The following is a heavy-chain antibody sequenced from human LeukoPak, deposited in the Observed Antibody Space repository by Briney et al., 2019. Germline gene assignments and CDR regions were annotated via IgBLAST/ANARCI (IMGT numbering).Heavy chain of an antibody. D-gene: IGHD6-13*01. V-gene: IGHV4-59*08. CDR3: ARHSGSSWYYFDY. CDR1: GGSLSGYY. Sequence: SPQTLSLTCTVSGGSLSGYYWSWIRQPPGKGLEWIGSIYYIGSNNYNPSLKSRVTILVATPKKQFSLKLSSVTAADTAVYYCARHSGSSWYYFDYWGQGTLVTVSS. J-gene: IGHJ4*02. CDR2: IYYIGSN.